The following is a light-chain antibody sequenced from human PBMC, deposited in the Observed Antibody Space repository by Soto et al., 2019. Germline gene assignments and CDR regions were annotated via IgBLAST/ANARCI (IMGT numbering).Light chain of an antibody. CDR3: YHRSDWTPRLT. Sequence: EIVLTQSPATLSLSPGERATLSCGASQSVSSYLAWYQQKPGQAPMLLIYDASYRATGIQARFSGSGSGTDFKLTISILELEDVAFYFCYHRSDWTPRLTFGGGTKVEIK. CDR1: QSVSSY. CDR2: DAS. V-gene: IGKV3-11*01. J-gene: IGKJ4*01.